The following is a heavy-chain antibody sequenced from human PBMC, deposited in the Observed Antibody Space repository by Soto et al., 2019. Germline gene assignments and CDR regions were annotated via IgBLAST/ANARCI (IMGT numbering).Heavy chain of an antibody. CDR3: VKEGYYYDSSGYYYGWFDP. D-gene: IGHD3-22*01. Sequence: GSLRLSCSASGFTFSNYAMHWVRQAPGKGLEYVSAIVRNGGSTYYADSVKGRFTISRDNSKNTLYLQMSSLRAEDTAVYYCVKEGYYYDSSGYYYGWFDPWG. CDR2: IVRNGGST. V-gene: IGHV3-64D*06. CDR1: GFTFSNYA. J-gene: IGHJ5*02.